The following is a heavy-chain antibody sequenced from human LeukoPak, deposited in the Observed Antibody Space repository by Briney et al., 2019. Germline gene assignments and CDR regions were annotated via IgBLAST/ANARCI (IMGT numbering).Heavy chain of an antibody. D-gene: IGHD6-19*01. CDR3: ANRRGTSGWSEGYFDY. CDR1: GFSLSTSGVG. J-gene: IGHJ4*02. V-gene: IGHV2-5*02. Sequence: SGPTLVNPTQTLTLTCTFSGFSLSTSGVGVGWIRQPPGKAPEWLALIYWDDDKRYSPSLKSRLTITKDASKNQVVLTMTNVDPLDTATYYCANRRGTSGWSEGYFDYWGQGTLVTVS. CDR2: IYWDDDK.